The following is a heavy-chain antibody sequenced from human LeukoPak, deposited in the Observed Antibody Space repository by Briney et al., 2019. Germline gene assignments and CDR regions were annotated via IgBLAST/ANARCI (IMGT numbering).Heavy chain of an antibody. CDR3: ARLRPFWSSYVGNWFDP. CDR1: GFTFSSYW. D-gene: IGHD3-3*01. Sequence: GGSLRLSCAASGFTFSSYWMHWVRQAPGKGLVWVSRINSDGSSTSYADSVKGRFTISRDNAKNTLYLQMNTLRAEDTAVYYCARLRPFWSSYVGNWFDPWGQGTLVTVSS. CDR2: INSDGSST. J-gene: IGHJ5*02. V-gene: IGHV3-74*01.